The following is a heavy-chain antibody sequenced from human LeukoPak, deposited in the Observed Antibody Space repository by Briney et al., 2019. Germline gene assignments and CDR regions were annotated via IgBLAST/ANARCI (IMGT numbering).Heavy chain of an antibody. V-gene: IGHV1-18*01. CDR3: AREGTHSSSPLDF. CDR2: ISTYNGNT. J-gene: IGHJ4*02. CDR1: GGTFSSYA. Sequence: ASVKVSCKASGGTFSSYAISWVRQAPGQGLEWMGWISTYNGNTNYARRLQGRVTMTTDTSTSTAYMELRSLRSDDTAVYYCAREGTHSSSPLDFWGQGTLVTVSS. D-gene: IGHD6-13*01.